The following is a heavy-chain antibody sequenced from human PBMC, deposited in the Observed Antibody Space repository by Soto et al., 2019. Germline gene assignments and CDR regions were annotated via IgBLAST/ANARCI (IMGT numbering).Heavy chain of an antibody. CDR3: ARDQEDTAMVYYYYGMDV. J-gene: IGHJ6*02. D-gene: IGHD5-18*01. CDR2: INPSGGST. Sequence: GASVKVSCKASGYTFTSYYMHWVRQAPGQGLEWMGIINPSGGSTSYAQKFQGRVTMTRDTSTSTVYMELSSLRSEDTAVYYCARDQEDTAMVYYYYGMDVWGQGTTVTLSS. CDR1: GYTFTSYY. V-gene: IGHV1-46*01.